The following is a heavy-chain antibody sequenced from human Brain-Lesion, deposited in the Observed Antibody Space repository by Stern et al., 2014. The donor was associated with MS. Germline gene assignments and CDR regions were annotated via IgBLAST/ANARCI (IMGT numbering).Heavy chain of an antibody. J-gene: IGHJ2*01. CDR3: ARNPALWYFDL. CDR2: VYYSGSI. V-gene: IGHV4-31*03. D-gene: IGHD3-3*02. Sequence: QMQLVESGPGLVKPLQTLSLTCTVSGGSVSSGCYFWNWIRQHPGKGLEGIGHVYYSGSIAYNPSLKSRVTISVDTSKNQFSLRLRSVTAADTAVYYCARNPALWYFDLWGRGTLAAVSS. CDR1: GGSVSSGCYF.